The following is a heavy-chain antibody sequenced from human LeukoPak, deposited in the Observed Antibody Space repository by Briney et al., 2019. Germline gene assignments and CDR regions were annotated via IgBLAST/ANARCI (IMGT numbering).Heavy chain of an antibody. Sequence: GGSLRLSCAASGFIASNKYMSWVRQAPGKGLEWVSGVNWNSGAIDYAESVKGRFTISRDNAKNSLYLQMNSLRTEDTALYFCTRDRAYSYGYTYFDLWGRGTLVTVSS. D-gene: IGHD5-18*01. V-gene: IGHV3-9*02. J-gene: IGHJ2*01. CDR1: GFIASNKY. CDR2: VNWNSGAI. CDR3: TRDRAYSYGYTYFDL.